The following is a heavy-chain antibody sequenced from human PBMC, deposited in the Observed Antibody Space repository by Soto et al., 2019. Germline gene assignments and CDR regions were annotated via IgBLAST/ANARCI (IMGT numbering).Heavy chain of an antibody. V-gene: IGHV4-31*03. CDR3: ARADWSGWIDY. CDR2: IYYSGNT. J-gene: IGHJ4*01. D-gene: IGHD6-19*01. CDR1: GGSINNACYY. Sequence: SETLSLTCTVSGGSINNACYYWTWIRQHPRKGLGWIGYIYYSGNTFYNPSLKSRVSISVDTSKNQFSLNLTSVTAADTAVFYCARADWSGWIDYWGHGTLVTVSS.